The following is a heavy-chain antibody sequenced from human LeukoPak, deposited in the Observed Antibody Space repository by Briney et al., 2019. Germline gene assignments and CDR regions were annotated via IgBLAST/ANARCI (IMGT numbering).Heavy chain of an antibody. J-gene: IGHJ4*02. V-gene: IGHV1-18*01. CDR1: GGTFSSYA. Sequence: ASVKVSCKASGGTFSSYAISWVRQAPGQGLEWMGWISCYNGNTNYEQNLQGRVTMTTDTSTSTAYMELRGLRSDDTAVYYCARDPWYWGQGTLITVSS. CDR2: ISCYNGNT. CDR3: ARDPWY.